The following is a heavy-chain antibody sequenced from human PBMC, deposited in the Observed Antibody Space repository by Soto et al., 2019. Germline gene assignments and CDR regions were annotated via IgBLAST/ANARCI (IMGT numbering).Heavy chain of an antibody. D-gene: IGHD1-26*01. CDR1: GDSVTSGSYY. CDR3: EREWGILTYYVMNV. CDR2: ISYTGRT. V-gene: IGHV4-61*03. Sequence: SETLSLTCIVSGDSVTSGSYYWTWLRQPPGKGLEWIGYISYTGRTKYNPSLQSRVTISVDTSKNDFSLNLSSVAAADTAVYLCEREWGILTYYVMNVWGHGTAVT. J-gene: IGHJ6*02.